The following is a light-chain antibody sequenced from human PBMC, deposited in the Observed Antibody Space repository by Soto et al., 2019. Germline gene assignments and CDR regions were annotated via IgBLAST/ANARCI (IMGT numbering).Light chain of an antibody. J-gene: IGKJ1*01. CDR1: QSVSSY. Sequence: EVVLTQSPGTLSLSAGERATLSCRASQSVSSYLAWYQQKPGQAPRLLIYDASNRATGIPARFSGSGSGTDFTLTISSLEPEDFAVYYCQQRSNWPKTFGQGTKVDIK. CDR3: QQRSNWPKT. CDR2: DAS. V-gene: IGKV3-11*01.